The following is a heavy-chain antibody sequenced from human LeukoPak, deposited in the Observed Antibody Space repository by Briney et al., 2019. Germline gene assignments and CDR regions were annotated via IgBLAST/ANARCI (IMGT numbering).Heavy chain of an antibody. CDR2: ISSSSYI. J-gene: IGHJ1*01. CDR3: ASDWGYHRFQH. CDR1: GFTFSSYS. V-gene: IGHV3-21*01. Sequence: GGSLRLSCAASGFTFSSYSMNWVRQAPGKGLEWVASISSSSYIYYADSVKGRFTISRDNAKNSLYLQMNSLRAEDTAVYYCASDWGYHRFQHWGQGTLVTVSS. D-gene: IGHD2-2*01.